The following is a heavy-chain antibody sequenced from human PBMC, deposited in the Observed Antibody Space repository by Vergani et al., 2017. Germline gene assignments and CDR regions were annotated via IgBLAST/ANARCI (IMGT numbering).Heavy chain of an antibody. CDR1: GFTFSSHA. CDR2: IKNTNDSN. D-gene: IGHD1-1*01. Sequence: EVQLLQSEGAVVQPGGSLRLSCVASGFTFSSHARCWVRQGHGQGLEWVSSIKNTNDSNHYADSVKGRFTIYRDNSKNTLYLQMNSLRVEDTAVYYCGRGSDNYNWGEGTLVTVSS. J-gene: IGHJ4*02. CDR3: GRGSDNYN. V-gene: IGHV3-23*01.